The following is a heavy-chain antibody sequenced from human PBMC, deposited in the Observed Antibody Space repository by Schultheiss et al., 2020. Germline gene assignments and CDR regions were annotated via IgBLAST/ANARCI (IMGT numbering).Heavy chain of an antibody. CDR1: GGSISSYY. V-gene: IGHV4-34*01. CDR3: ARGSIVVVPVNNWFDP. CDR2: INHSGST. D-gene: IGHD2-2*01. Sequence: SQTLSLTCTVSGGSISSYYWSWIRQPPGKGLEWIGEINHSGSTNYNPSLKSRVTISVDTSKNQFSLKLTSVTAADTAVYSCARGSIVVVPVNNWFDPWGQGTLVTVSS. J-gene: IGHJ5*02.